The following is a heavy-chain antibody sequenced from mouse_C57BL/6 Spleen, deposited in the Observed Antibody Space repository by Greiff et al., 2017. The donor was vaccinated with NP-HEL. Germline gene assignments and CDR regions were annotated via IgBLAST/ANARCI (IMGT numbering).Heavy chain of an antibody. CDR3: AKNYYGSSKGFDY. V-gene: IGHV1-64*01. CDR2: IHPNSGNT. D-gene: IGHD1-1*01. J-gene: IGHJ2*01. CDR1: GYTFTSYW. Sequence: QVQLQQPGAELVKPGASVKLSCKASGYTFTSYWMHWVKQRPGQGLEWIGMIHPNSGNTNYNEKFTIKSTLTVDNSSSTAYMQLSSLTSEDSAVYYCAKNYYGSSKGFDYWGQGTTLTVSS.